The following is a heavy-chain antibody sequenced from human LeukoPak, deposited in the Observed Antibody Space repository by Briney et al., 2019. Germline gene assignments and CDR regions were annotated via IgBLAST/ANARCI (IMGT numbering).Heavy chain of an antibody. D-gene: IGHD5-18*01. Sequence: ASVKVSCKASGYTFTSYGISWVRQAPGQGLEWIGWISAYNGNTNYAQKLQGRVTMTTDTSTSTAYMELRSLRSDDTAVYYCARVGIQLWLGPTFDYWGQGTLVTVSS. J-gene: IGHJ4*02. CDR3: ARVGIQLWLGPTFDY. CDR1: GYTFTSYG. V-gene: IGHV1-18*04. CDR2: ISAYNGNT.